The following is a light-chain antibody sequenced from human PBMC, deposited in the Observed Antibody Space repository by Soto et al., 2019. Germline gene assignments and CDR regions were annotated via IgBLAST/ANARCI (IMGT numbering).Light chain of an antibody. CDR2: AAS. J-gene: IGKJ1*01. CDR3: XQANSFPGA. Sequence: DIQMTQSPSSVSASVGDRVTITCRASQGISSWLAWYQQKPGKAPKLLIYAASSLQSGVPSRFXXXXXXXXXXXXXXXXQPEDXAXXXXXQANSFPGAFGQGTKVEIK. V-gene: IGKV1-12*01. CDR1: QGISSW.